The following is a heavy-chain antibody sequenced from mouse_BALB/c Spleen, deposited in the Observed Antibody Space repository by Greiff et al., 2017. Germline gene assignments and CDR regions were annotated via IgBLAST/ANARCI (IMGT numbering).Heavy chain of an antibody. CDR1: GFTFSSYA. J-gene: IGHJ2*01. V-gene: IGHV5-6-5*01. CDR3: ARGPYGSSSYYFDY. CDR2: ISSGGST. Sequence: DVKLVESGGGLVKPGGSLKLSCAASGFTFSSYAMSWVRQTPEKRLEWVASISSGGSTYYPDSVKGRFTISRDNARNILYLQMSSLRSEDTAMYYCARGPYGSSSYYFDYWGQGTTLTVSS. D-gene: IGHD1-1*01.